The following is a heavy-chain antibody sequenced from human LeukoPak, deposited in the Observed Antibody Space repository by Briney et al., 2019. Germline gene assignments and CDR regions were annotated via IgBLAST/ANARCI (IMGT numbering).Heavy chain of an antibody. CDR2: IYTSGST. CDR1: GDSISSYY. D-gene: IGHD1-26*01. V-gene: IGHV4-4*07. Sequence: SETLSLTCTVSGDSISSYYYHWIRQPAGKGLEWVGRIYTSGSTSYNPSLKSRIIMSVDTSKTQFSLRLKSVTAADAAVYYCARDITFGSGSYALDYWGQGILVSVSS. CDR3: ARDITFGSGSYALDY. J-gene: IGHJ4*02.